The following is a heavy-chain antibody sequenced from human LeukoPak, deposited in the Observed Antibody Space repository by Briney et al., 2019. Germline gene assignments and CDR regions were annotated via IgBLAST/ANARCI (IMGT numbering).Heavy chain of an antibody. J-gene: IGHJ5*02. CDR3: AKDLSRAVAADWFDP. CDR2: ISGVST. V-gene: IGHV3-23*01. CDR1: GSTFRSYD. D-gene: IGHD6-19*01. Sequence: GGSLRLSCAASGSTFRSYDMSWVRQAPGKGLEWVSSISGVSTYYTDSVKGRFTISRDNSKNTLYLQMNSLRIDDTAVYYCAKDLSRAVAADWFDPRGRGTLVTVSS.